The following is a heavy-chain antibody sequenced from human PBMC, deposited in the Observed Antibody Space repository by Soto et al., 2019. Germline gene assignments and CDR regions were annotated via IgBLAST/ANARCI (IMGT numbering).Heavy chain of an antibody. J-gene: IGHJ1*01. CDR1: GGSFSGYY. D-gene: IGHD5-18*01. Sequence: KTSETLSLTCAVYGGSFSGYYWSWIRQPPGKGLEWIGEINHSGSTNYNPSLKSRVTISVDTSKNQFSLKLSSVTAADTAVYYCARGRGYSYGFSFLAEYFQHWGQGTLVTVSS. CDR2: INHSGST. CDR3: ARGRGYSYGFSFLAEYFQH. V-gene: IGHV4-34*01.